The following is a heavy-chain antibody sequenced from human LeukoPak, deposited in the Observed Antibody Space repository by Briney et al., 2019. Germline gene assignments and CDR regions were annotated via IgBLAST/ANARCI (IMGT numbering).Heavy chain of an antibody. CDR3: ARETPRRGETRDGYR. J-gene: IGHJ4*02. CDR2: IKRDGNEK. Sequence: PGGSLRLSCAASGFTFSSYWMSWVRQAPGKGLEWVANIKRDGNEKYYVDSVKGRFTISRDNAKNSLYLQMNSLRVEDTAVYYCARETPRRGETRDGYRWGQGTVVTVSS. V-gene: IGHV3-7*01. CDR1: GFTFSSYW. D-gene: IGHD5-24*01.